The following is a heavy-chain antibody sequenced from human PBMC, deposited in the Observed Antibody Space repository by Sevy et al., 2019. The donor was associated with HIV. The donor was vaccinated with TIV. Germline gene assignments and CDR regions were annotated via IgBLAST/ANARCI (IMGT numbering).Heavy chain of an antibody. D-gene: IGHD3-3*01. CDR2: IRYDESEQ. Sequence: GGSLRLSCTVSGFIFNNKGMHWVRQAPGRGLEWVAFIRYDESEQYCADSVKGRCTISRDNSKSTLYLRLSSLRDEDTAVYYCAKDPRPSHRITTFGGVDYFEYWGQGTLVTVSS. J-gene: IGHJ4*02. CDR1: GFIFNNKG. CDR3: AKDPRPSHRITTFGGVDYFEY. V-gene: IGHV3-30*02.